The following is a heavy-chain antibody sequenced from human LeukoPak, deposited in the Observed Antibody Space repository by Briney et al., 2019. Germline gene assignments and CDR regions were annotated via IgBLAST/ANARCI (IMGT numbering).Heavy chain of an antibody. Sequence: GGSLRLSCAASGFSFSSYAMSWVRQAPGKGLEWVSAMSSSDDGRYYAASVRGRFTISRDTSRSTLYLQMNSLRAEDAAVYYCAKAPVTSCRGAFCYPFDSWGQGTLVTVSS. CDR3: AKAPVTSCRGAFCYPFDS. J-gene: IGHJ4*02. CDR1: GFSFSSYA. CDR2: MSSSDDGR. V-gene: IGHV3-23*01. D-gene: IGHD2-15*01.